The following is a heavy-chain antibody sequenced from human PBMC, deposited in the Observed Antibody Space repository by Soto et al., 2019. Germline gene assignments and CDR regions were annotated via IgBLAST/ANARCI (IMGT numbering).Heavy chain of an antibody. CDR1: GLPFSGNG. V-gene: IGHV3-30*18. CDR3: AKETYSGPLDY. J-gene: IGHJ4*02. D-gene: IGHD2-15*01. Sequence: QVQLVESGGGVVQPGGSLGLPWAASGLPFSGNGLPWVRQPQGKGLEWVAVISYDGSNKYYADSVKGRFTISRDNSKNTLYLQMNSLRAEDTAVYYCAKETYSGPLDYWGQGTLVTVSS. CDR2: ISYDGSNK.